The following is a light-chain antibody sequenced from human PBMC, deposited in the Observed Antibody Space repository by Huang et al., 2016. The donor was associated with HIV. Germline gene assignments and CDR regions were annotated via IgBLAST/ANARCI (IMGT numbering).Light chain of an antibody. CDR1: QSISRY. Sequence: DIQMTQSPSCLSASVGDRFTITCRARQSISRYLNLYQHKPGKAPELLIYASSSLQRGVPSRFSGIGSGTDFSLTLSGLQPEDYATYYCQQGYSTPTFGQGTKV. J-gene: IGKJ1*01. V-gene: IGKV1-39*01. CDR3: QQGYSTPT. CDR2: ASS.